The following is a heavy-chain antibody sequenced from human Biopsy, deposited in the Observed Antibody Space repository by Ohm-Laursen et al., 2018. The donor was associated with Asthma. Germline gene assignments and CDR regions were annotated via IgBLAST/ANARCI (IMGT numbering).Heavy chain of an antibody. J-gene: IGHJ4*02. CDR3: AKDVFPGWELRRGTDY. CDR2: ISFDGSNK. V-gene: IGHV3-30*18. CDR1: GFTFSNYG. D-gene: IGHD1-26*01. Sequence: SLRLSCSASGFTFSNYGMHWVRQAPGKGLDWVAVISFDGSNKNYTDSVKGRFTIPRDNSRNTLHLQMNSLRAEDTAVYYCAKDVFPGWELRRGTDYWGQGTLVTVSS.